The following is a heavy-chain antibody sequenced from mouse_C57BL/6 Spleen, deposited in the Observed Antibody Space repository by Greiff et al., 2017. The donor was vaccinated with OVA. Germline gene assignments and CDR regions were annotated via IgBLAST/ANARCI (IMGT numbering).Heavy chain of an antibody. CDR3: ARKGDYAVYYYAMDY. Sequence: QVQLQQPGAELVRPGSSVKLSCKASGYTFTSYWMDWVKQRPGQGLEWIGNIYPSDSETHYNQKFKDKATLTVDKSSSTAYMQLSSLTSEDSAGYYCARKGDYAVYYYAMDYWGQGTSVTVSS. CDR1: GYTFTSYW. CDR2: IYPSDSET. V-gene: IGHV1-61*01. D-gene: IGHD1-1*01. J-gene: IGHJ4*01.